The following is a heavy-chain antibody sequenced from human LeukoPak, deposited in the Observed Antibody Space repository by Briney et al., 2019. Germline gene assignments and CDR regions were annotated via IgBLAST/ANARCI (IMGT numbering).Heavy chain of an antibody. CDR3: ARSIYMVRGVIPLDY. Sequence: GGSLRLSCAASGFTFSSYAMHWVRQAPGKGLEYVSAISSNGGSTYYANSVKGRFTISRDNSKNTLYLQMGSLRAEDMAVYYCARSIYMVRGVIPLDYWGQGTLVTVSS. CDR1: GFTFSSYA. CDR2: ISSNGGST. J-gene: IGHJ4*02. V-gene: IGHV3-64*01. D-gene: IGHD3-10*01.